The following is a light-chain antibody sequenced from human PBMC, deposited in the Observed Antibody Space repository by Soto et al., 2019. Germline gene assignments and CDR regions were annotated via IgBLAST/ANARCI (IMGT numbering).Light chain of an antibody. CDR1: SSNIGSNT. V-gene: IGLV1-44*01. J-gene: IGLJ3*02. CDR3: QSYDSSLRVV. Sequence: QSVLTQPLSASASPGQRVTISCSGGSSNIGSNTVAWYQHLPGTAPPRLIFTAGQRPSGVPGRFSGSKSGTSASLAITGLQAEDEADYYCQSYDSSLRVVFGGGTKLTVL. CDR2: TAG.